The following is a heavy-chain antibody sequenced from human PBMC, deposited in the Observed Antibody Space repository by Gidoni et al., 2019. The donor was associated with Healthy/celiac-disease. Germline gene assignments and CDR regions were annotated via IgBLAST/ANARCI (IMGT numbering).Heavy chain of an antibody. D-gene: IGHD2-21*02. J-gene: IGHJ3*02. V-gene: IGHV3-23*01. Sequence: EVQLLESGGGLVQPGGSLRLSCAASGFTFSSYAMGWVRQAPGKGLEWVSAISGSGGSTYYADSVKGRFTISRDNSKNTLYLQMNSLRAEDTAVYYCAKTAYCGGDCYSFAFDIWGQGTMVTVSS. CDR1: GFTFSSYA. CDR2: ISGSGGST. CDR3: AKTAYCGGDCYSFAFDI.